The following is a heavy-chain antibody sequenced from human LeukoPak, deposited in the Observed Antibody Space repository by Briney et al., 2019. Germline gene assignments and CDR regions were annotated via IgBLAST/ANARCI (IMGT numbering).Heavy chain of an antibody. CDR1: GYTFTSYD. J-gene: IGHJ4*02. D-gene: IGHD5-18*01. V-gene: IGHV1-8*01. Sequence: GASVKVSCKAFGYTFTSYDINWVRQATGQGLEWMGWMNPNSGNTGYAQKFQGRVTMTRNTSISTAYMELSSLRSEDTAVYYCARGRGRARGYSYGNWGQGTLVTVSS. CDR2: MNPNSGNT. CDR3: ARGRGRARGYSYGN.